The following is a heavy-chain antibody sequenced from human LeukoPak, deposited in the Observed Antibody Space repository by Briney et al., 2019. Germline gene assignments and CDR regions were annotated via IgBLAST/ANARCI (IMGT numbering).Heavy chain of an antibody. CDR2: IYYSGST. CDR3: AREYGGHDYVWGSYRPYFDY. Sequence: SETLSFTCTVSGGSISSSSYYWGWIRQPPGKGLEWIGSIYYSGSTYYNPSLKSRVTISVDTSKNQFSLKLSSVTAADTAVYYCAREYGGHDYVWGSYRPYFDYWGQGTLVTVSS. D-gene: IGHD3-16*02. V-gene: IGHV4-39*07. CDR1: GGSISSSSYY. J-gene: IGHJ4*02.